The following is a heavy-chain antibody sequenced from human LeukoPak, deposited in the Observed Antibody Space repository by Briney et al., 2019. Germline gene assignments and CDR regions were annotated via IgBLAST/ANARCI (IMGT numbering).Heavy chain of an antibody. D-gene: IGHD3-10*01. Sequence: PSQTLSLTCTVSGGPISSGGYYWSWIRQHPGKGLEWIGYIYYSGSTYYNPSLKSRVTISVDTSKNQFSLKLSSVTAADTAVYFCARDNYYYGSGSYLFDQWGQGTLVTVSS. CDR1: GGPISSGGYY. J-gene: IGHJ4*02. V-gene: IGHV4-31*03. CDR2: IYYSGST. CDR3: ARDNYYYGSGSYLFDQ.